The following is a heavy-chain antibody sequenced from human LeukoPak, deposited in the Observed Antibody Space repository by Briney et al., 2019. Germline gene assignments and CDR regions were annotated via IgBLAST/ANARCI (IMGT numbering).Heavy chain of an antibody. J-gene: IGHJ4*02. V-gene: IGHV3-30-3*01. Sequence: GGSLRLSCAASGFTFSSYAMHWVRQAPGKGLEWVAVISYDGSNKYYADSVKGRFTISRDNSKNTLYLQMNSLRAEDTAVYYCARDHYSGYDCIDYWGQGTLVAVSS. CDR3: ARDHYSGYDCIDY. CDR1: GFTFSSYA. CDR2: ISYDGSNK. D-gene: IGHD5-12*01.